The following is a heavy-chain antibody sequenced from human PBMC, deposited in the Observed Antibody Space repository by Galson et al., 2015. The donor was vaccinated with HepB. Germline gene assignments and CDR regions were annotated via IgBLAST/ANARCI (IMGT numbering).Heavy chain of an antibody. CDR3: ARAGGYIDYYYYYGMDV. J-gene: IGHJ6*02. Sequence: SLRLSCAASGFTFSSYAMHWVRQAPGKGLEWVAVISYDGSNKYYADSVKGRFTISRDNSKNTLYLQMNSLRAEDTAVYYCARAGGYIDYYYYYGMDVWGQGTTVTVSS. CDR1: GFTFSSYA. V-gene: IGHV3-30-3*01. D-gene: IGHD3-22*01. CDR2: ISYDGSNK.